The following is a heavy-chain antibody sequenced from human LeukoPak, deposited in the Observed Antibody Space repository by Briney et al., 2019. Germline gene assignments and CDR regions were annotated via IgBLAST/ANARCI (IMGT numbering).Heavy chain of an antibody. CDR3: ARGPTTVTTVFDY. J-gene: IGHJ4*02. CDR1: GGSFSGYY. V-gene: IGHV4-34*01. Sequence: SETLSLTCAVYGGSFSGYYWSWIRQPPGKGLEWIGEINHSGSTNYNPSLKSRVTISVDTSKNQFSLKLSSVTAADTAVYYCARGPTTVTTVFDYWGQGTLVTVSS. CDR2: INHSGST. D-gene: IGHD4-17*01.